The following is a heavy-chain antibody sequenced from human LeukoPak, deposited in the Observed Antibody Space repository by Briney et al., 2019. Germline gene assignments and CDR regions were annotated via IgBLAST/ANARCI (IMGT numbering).Heavy chain of an antibody. CDR2: ISSSSSYI. J-gene: IGHJ4*02. D-gene: IGHD5-18*01. V-gene: IGHV3-21*01. CDR1: GFTFSSYS. CDR3: ARGGYSHVPGGY. Sequence: PGGSLRLSCAASGFTFSSYSMNWVRQAPGKGLEWVSSISSSSSYIYYADSVKGRFTISRDNAKNSLYLQMNSLRAEDTAVYYCARGGYSHVPGGYWGQGTLVTVSS.